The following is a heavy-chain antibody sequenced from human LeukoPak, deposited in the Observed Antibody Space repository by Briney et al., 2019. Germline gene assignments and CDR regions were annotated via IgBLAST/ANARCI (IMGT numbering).Heavy chain of an antibody. CDR1: GGSISTYY. CDR2: IYYSGSI. V-gene: IGHV4-59*08. CDR3: ARSRGYSYGTTFLDY. Sequence: SETLSLTCTVSGGSISTYYWSWIRQPPGKGLVWIGYIYYSGSINYNPSLKSRVTISVDTSKNQFSLKLISVTAADTAVYYCARSRGYSYGTTFLDYWGQGTLVTVSS. D-gene: IGHD5-18*01. J-gene: IGHJ4*02.